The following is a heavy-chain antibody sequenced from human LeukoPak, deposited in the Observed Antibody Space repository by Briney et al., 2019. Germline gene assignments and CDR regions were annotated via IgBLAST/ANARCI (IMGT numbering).Heavy chain of an antibody. CDR3: ARGRPEDTAMGPPFDY. Sequence: SETLSLTCAVSGGSISGTNWWNWVRQPPGKGLEWIGEINHSGSTNYNPSLKSRVTISVDTSKNQFSLKLSSVTAADTAVYYCARGRPEDTAMGPPFDYWGQGTLVTVSS. CDR2: INHSGST. V-gene: IGHV4-4*02. CDR1: GGSISGTNW. D-gene: IGHD5-18*01. J-gene: IGHJ4*02.